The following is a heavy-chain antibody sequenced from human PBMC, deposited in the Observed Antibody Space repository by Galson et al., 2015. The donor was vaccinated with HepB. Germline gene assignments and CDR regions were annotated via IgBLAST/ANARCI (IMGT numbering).Heavy chain of an antibody. CDR3: ARILGYCSGGSCYGFGVYGMDV. Sequence: PALVKPTQTLTLTCTFSGFSLSTSGMRVSWIRQPPGKALEWLARIDWDDDKFYSTSLKTRLTISKDTSKNQVVLTMTNMDPVDTATYYCARILGYCSGGSCYGFGVYGMDVWGQGTTVTVSS. V-gene: IGHV2-70*04. CDR1: GFSLSTSGMR. CDR2: IDWDDDK. J-gene: IGHJ6*02. D-gene: IGHD2-15*01.